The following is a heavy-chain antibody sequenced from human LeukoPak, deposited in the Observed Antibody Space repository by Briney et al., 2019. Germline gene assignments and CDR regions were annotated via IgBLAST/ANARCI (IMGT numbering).Heavy chain of an antibody. J-gene: IGHJ4*02. D-gene: IGHD3-22*01. CDR2: ISSSSSYI. V-gene: IGHV3-21*01. Sequence: GGSLRLSCAASGFTFSSYSMNWVRQAPGKGLEWVSSISSSSSYIYYADSVKGRFTISRDNAKNSLYLQMNSLRAEDTAVYYCARDHQYYYDSSGYYYFDYWGQGTLVTVSS. CDR1: GFTFSSYS. CDR3: ARDHQYYYDSSGYYYFDY.